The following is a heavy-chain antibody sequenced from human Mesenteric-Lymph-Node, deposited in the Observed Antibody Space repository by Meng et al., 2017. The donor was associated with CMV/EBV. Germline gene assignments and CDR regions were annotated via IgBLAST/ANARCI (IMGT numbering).Heavy chain of an antibody. CDR1: GFPFSSYP. J-gene: IGHJ4*02. Sequence: LSLTCAASGFPFSSYPMSWVRQAPGKGLEWVSVIYSGGSSTYYAESVKGRFTISRDNSKNTLSLQMNSLSAEDTAVYYCAKKGDTGYYFDSWGQGTLVTVSS. CDR2: IYSGGSST. CDR3: AKKGDTGYYFDS. D-gene: IGHD3-9*01. V-gene: IGHV3-23*03.